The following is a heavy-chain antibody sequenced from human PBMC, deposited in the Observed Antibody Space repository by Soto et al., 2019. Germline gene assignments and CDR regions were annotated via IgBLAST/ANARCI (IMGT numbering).Heavy chain of an antibody. CDR3: ARAAYYYDSSGSTDYYYYGMDV. V-gene: IGHV1-18*01. J-gene: IGHJ6*02. CDR2: ISAYNGNT. CDR1: GYTFTSYG. D-gene: IGHD3-22*01. Sequence: QVQLVQSGAEVKKPGASVKVSCKASGYTFTSYGISWVRQAPGQGLEWMGWISAYNGNTNYAQKLQGRVTMTTDTSTSTAYMELRSLRSDDTAVYYCARAAYYYDSSGSTDYYYYGMDVWGQGTTVTVSS.